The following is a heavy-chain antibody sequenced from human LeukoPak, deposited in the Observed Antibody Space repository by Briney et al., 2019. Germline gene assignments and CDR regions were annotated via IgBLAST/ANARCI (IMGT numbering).Heavy chain of an antibody. CDR1: GYTFTSYD. CDR2: MNPNSGNT. D-gene: IGHD6-19*01. V-gene: IGHV1-18*01. CDR3: ARESSSGWYFDY. Sequence: GASVKVSCKASGYTFTSYDINWVRQATGQGLEWMGWMNPNSGNTNYAQKLQGRVTMTTDTSTSTAYMELRSLRSDDTAVYYCARESSSGWYFDYWGQGTLVTVSS. J-gene: IGHJ4*02.